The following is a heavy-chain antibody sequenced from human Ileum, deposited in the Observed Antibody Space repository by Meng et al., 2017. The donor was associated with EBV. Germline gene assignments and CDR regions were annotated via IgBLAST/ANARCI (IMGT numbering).Heavy chain of an antibody. J-gene: IGHJ4*02. CDR2: IIHGGSP. CDR3: ARRPTGIDY. D-gene: IGHD2-8*02. V-gene: IGHV4-34*12. CDR1: GGSLSGAY. Sequence: QLKQWGAGLLKPSETLSPTCAGNGGSLSGAYWNWIRQPPGKGLEWIGEIIHGGSPSYNPSLKSRVTISIDTSKNQLSLMLSSVTAADTAVYYCARRPTGIDYWGQGTLVTVSS.